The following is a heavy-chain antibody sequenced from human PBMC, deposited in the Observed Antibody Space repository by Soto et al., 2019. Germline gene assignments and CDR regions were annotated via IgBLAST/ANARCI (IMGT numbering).Heavy chain of an antibody. CDR3: AREENHESSGYYYVH. Sequence: QVQLQESGPGLVKPSETLSLSCSVSGDSIRSHYWTWIRQPPGKALEWIGYNHYSGSTNYNPSLKRRVTISLDTSKNQFSLKLSSVTAADTAVYYCAREENHESSGYYYVHWGQGTLVTVSS. V-gene: IGHV4-59*11. J-gene: IGHJ4*02. CDR2: NHYSGST. D-gene: IGHD3-22*01. CDR1: GDSIRSHY.